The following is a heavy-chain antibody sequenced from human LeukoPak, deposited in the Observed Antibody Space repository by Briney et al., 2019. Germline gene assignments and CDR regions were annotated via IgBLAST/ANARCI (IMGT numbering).Heavy chain of an antibody. D-gene: IGHD4-17*01. CDR2: IIPIFGTA. CDR3: ARTDYGDYGRNYYYYYMDV. Sequence: ASVKVSCKASGGTFSSYAISWVRQAPGQGLEWMGGIIPIFGTANYAQKFQGRVTITADESTSTAYMELSSLRSEDTAVYYCARTDYGDYGRNYYYYYMDVWGKGTTVTISS. J-gene: IGHJ6*03. CDR1: GGTFSSYA. V-gene: IGHV1-69*13.